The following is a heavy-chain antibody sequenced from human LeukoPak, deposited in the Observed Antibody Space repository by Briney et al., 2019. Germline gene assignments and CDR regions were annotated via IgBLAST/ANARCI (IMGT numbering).Heavy chain of an antibody. CDR3: ARGGPDYYDSSGYHTYYFDY. Sequence: PSQTLSLTCAVSGGSISSGGYSWSWIRQPPAKGLEWIGYIYHSGSTYYNPSLKSRVTISVDRSKNQFSLKLSSVTAADTAVYYCARGGPDYYDSSGYHTYYFDYWGQGTLVTVSS. D-gene: IGHD3-22*01. J-gene: IGHJ4*02. CDR2: IYHSGST. V-gene: IGHV4-30-2*01. CDR1: GGSISSGGYS.